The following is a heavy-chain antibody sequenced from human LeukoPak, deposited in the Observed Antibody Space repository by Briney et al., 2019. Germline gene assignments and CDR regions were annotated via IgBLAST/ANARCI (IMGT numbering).Heavy chain of an antibody. CDR3: AREIYGSGSYFGY. D-gene: IGHD3-10*01. CDR2: IYHSGST. V-gene: IGHV4-38-2*02. CDR1: GYSISSGYY. J-gene: IGHJ4*02. Sequence: SETLSLTCTVSGYSISSGYYWGWIRQPPGKGLEWIGSIYHSGSTYYNPSLKSRVTISVDTSKNQFSLKLSSVTAADTAVYYCAREIYGSGSYFGYWGQGTLVTVS.